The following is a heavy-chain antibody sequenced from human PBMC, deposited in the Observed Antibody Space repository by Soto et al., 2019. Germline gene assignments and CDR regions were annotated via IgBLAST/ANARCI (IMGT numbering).Heavy chain of an antibody. CDR3: AKAVDISVRGVPPSDC. Sequence: QVQLVESGGGVVQPGMSLRLSCAASGIIFNRFGMHWVRQAPGKGLEWVAVISYDGNNKYYADSVKGRFTISRDNSQNTLYVEMNSLRPDDTAMYYCAKAVDISVRGVPPSDCWGQGTLVTVSS. D-gene: IGHD3-10*02. CDR2: ISYDGNNK. CDR1: GIIFNRFG. J-gene: IGHJ4*02. V-gene: IGHV3-30*18.